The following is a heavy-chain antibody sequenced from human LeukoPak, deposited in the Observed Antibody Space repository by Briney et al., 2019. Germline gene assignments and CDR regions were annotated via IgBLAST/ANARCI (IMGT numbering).Heavy chain of an antibody. CDR1: GYTFTGYY. D-gene: IGHD5-24*01. CDR3: ARGWDGYNSALGYYYGMDV. Sequence: ASVKVSCKASGYTFTGYYMHWVRQAPGQGLEWMGWINPNSGGTNYAQKFQGRVTMTRDTPISTAYMELSRLRSDDTAVYYCARGWDGYNSALGYYYGMDVWGQGTTVTVSS. J-gene: IGHJ6*02. V-gene: IGHV1-2*02. CDR2: INPNSGGT.